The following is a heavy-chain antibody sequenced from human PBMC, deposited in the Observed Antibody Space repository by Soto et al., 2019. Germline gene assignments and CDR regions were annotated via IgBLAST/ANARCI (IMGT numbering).Heavy chain of an antibody. CDR2: INAGNGNT. CDR3: ARGGPPIDY. D-gene: IGHD3-10*01. V-gene: IGHV1-3*05. J-gene: IGHJ4*02. Sequence: QVQLVQSGAAEKKPGASVKGSCKASGYTFSSYAMNWVRKAPGQRLEGMGWINAGNGNTKYSQKFQGRVTITRDTSASTDYMELRRLRSDDTALYSCARGGPPIDYWGQGTLVTVSS. CDR1: GYTFSSYA.